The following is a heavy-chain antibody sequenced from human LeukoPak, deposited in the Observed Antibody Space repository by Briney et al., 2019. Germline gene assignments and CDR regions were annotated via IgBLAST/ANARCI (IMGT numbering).Heavy chain of an antibody. J-gene: IGHJ4*02. Sequence: GGSLRLSCAASGFTFSNYWMSWVRQAPGKGLEWVASINQDGSEKYYVDSVKGRFTISRDNAKNSLYLQMNSLRAEDTAVYYCARPVAGRSFDYWGQGTLVTVSS. V-gene: IGHV3-7*01. CDR3: ARPVAGRSFDY. CDR1: GFTFSNYW. D-gene: IGHD6-19*01. CDR2: INQDGSEK.